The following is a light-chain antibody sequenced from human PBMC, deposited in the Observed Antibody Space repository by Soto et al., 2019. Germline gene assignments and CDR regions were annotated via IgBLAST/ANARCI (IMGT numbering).Light chain of an antibody. CDR2: QDT. Sequence: SYELTQPPSVSVSPGQTASSTCSGDKLGDSYACWYQQKPGQSPVVVIYQDTKRPSGIPERFYGSNSGNTATLTISGTQAMDEADYYCQAWDTRKVVFGGGTKVTVL. CDR3: QAWDTRKVV. CDR1: KLGDSY. J-gene: IGLJ2*01. V-gene: IGLV3-1*01.